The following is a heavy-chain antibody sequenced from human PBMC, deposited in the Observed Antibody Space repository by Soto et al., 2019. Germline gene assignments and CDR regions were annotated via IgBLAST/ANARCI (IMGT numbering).Heavy chain of an antibody. CDR3: AKLYRRIHTAMAYY. Sequence: GGSLRLSCAASGFTFSSYGMHWVRQAPGKGLEWVAVISYDGSNKYYADSVKGRFTISRDNSKNTLYLQMNSLRAEDTAVYYCAKLYRRIHTAMAYYWGQGTLVTVSS. D-gene: IGHD5-18*01. CDR2: ISYDGSNK. V-gene: IGHV3-30*18. J-gene: IGHJ4*02. CDR1: GFTFSSYG.